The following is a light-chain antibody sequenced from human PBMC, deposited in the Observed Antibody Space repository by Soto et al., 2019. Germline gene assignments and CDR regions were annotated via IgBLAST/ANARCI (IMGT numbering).Light chain of an antibody. J-gene: IGKJ3*01. V-gene: IGKV3-15*01. CDR2: GAS. CDR1: QSVGSN. CDR3: QQYNKWPLFT. Sequence: EKVMTQTPATLSMSPGERATLSRRASQSVGSNLAWYQQRPGQAPRLLIYGASTRATGIPARFSGSGSGTEFTLTISSLQSEDFAVYYCQQYNKWPLFTFGPGTRVDIK.